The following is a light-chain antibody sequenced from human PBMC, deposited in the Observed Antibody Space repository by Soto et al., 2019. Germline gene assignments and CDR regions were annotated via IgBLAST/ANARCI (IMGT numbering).Light chain of an antibody. Sequence: AIRMTQSPSSFSASTGDRVTITCRASQGISSYLAWYQQKPGKAPKLLIYAASTLQSGVPSRFSGSGSGTDFTLTISCLQSEDFATYYCQQYYSNPGTTFGGGTKVEIK. CDR3: QQYYSNPGTT. J-gene: IGKJ4*01. V-gene: IGKV1-8*01. CDR1: QGISSY. CDR2: AAS.